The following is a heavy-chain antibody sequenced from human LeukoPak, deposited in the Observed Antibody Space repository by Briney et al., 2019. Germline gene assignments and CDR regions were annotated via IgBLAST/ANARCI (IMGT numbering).Heavy chain of an antibody. Sequence: GGSLRLSCAASEFSVGSNYMTWVRQAPGKGLEWVSLIYSGGSTYYADSVKGRFTISRDNSKNTLYLQTNSLRAEDTALYYCARVSRSGSLDMHFDIWGQGTMVTVSS. CDR2: IYSGGST. J-gene: IGHJ3*02. V-gene: IGHV3-66*01. CDR1: EFSVGSNY. CDR3: ARVSRSGSLDMHFDI. D-gene: IGHD1-26*01.